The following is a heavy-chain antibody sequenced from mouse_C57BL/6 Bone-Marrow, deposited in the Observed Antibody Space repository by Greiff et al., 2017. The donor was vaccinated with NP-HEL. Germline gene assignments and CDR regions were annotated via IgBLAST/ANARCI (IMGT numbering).Heavy chain of an antibody. CDR1: GYTFTNYW. Sequence: VKLMESGAELVRPGTSVKMSCKASGYTFTNYWIGWAKQRPGHGLEWIGDIYPGGGYTNYNEKFKGKATLTADKSSSTAYMQFSSLTSEDSAIYYCALLRNYYAMDYWGQGTSVTVSS. V-gene: IGHV1-63*01. CDR3: ALLRNYYAMDY. J-gene: IGHJ4*01. CDR2: IYPGGGYT. D-gene: IGHD1-1*01.